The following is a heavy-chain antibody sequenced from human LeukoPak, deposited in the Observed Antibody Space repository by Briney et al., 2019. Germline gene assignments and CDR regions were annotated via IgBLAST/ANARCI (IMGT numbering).Heavy chain of an antibody. CDR3: AREPPGY. V-gene: IGHV4-61*02. CDR2: IYTNGGA. CDR1: GGSVTSGNYY. J-gene: IGHJ4*02. Sequence: ASETLSLTCTVSGGSVTSGNYYWNWIRQPAGKGLEWIGRIYTNGGASYNPSLKSRVTISIDASKNQFSLKLSCVTAADTAVYYCAREPPGYWGQGILVTVSS.